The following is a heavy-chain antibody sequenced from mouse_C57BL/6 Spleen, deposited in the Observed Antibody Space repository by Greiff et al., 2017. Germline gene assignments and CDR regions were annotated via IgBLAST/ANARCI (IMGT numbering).Heavy chain of an antibody. D-gene: IGHD1-1*01. CDR1: GYAFSSSW. CDR2: IYPGDGDT. Sequence: VMLVESGPELVKPGASVKISCKASGYAFSSSWLNWVKQRPGKGLEWIGRIYPGDGDTNYNGKFKGKATLTADKSSSTAYMQLSSLTSEDSAVSFCARSGTTVVAKGSFDYWGQGTTLTVSS. J-gene: IGHJ2*01. V-gene: IGHV1-82*01. CDR3: ARSGTTVVAKGSFDY.